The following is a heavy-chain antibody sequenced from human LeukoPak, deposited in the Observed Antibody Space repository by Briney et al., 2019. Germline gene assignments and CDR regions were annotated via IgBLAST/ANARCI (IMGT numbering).Heavy chain of an antibody. CDR2: IYYSGST. D-gene: IGHD6-13*01. Sequence: SETLSLTCTVSGGSISSYYWSWIRQPPGKGLEWIGYIYYSGSTNYNPSLKSRVTISVDTSKNQFSLKLSSVTAADTAVYYCARARGIAAAGTGHDAFDIWGQGTMVTVSS. J-gene: IGHJ3*02. V-gene: IGHV4-59*01. CDR3: ARARGIAAAGTGHDAFDI. CDR1: GGSISSYY.